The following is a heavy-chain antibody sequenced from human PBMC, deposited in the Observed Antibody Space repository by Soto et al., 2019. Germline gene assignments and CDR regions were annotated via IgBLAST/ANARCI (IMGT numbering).Heavy chain of an antibody. CDR1: DYTFTSYG. D-gene: IGHD6-13*01. V-gene: IGHV1-18*01. CDR2: ISPYNCNT. Sequence: GASVKGSCKASDYTFTSYGISWVRQAPGQGLEWMGWISPYNCNTDYAQRFQGRVTMTTDTSTYTAYMELRSLTSDETALYHCARGISESRSWNRGDFFAHWGQGTLVTVSA. CDR3: ARGISESRSWNRGDFFAH. J-gene: IGHJ1*01.